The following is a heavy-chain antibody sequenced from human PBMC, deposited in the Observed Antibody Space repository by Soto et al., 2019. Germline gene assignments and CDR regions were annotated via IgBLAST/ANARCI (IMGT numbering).Heavy chain of an antibody. Sequence: PSETLSLTCTVSGGSISSYYWSWIRQPPGKGLEWIGYIYYSGSTNYNPSLKSRVTISVDTSKNQFSLKLSSVTAADTAVYYCARLPYCGGDCLWFDPWGQGTLVTVSS. J-gene: IGHJ5*02. V-gene: IGHV4-59*08. D-gene: IGHD2-21*02. CDR3: ARLPYCGGDCLWFDP. CDR1: GGSISSYY. CDR2: IYYSGST.